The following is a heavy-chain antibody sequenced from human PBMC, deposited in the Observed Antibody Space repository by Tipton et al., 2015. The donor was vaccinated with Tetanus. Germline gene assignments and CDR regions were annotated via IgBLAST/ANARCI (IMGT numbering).Heavy chain of an antibody. J-gene: IGHJ5*02. CDR1: GGSIINTTW. CDR3: ATTMVNWFDP. D-gene: IGHD3-10*01. Sequence: TLSLTCTVSGGSIINTTWLTWVRQPPGKGLEWLGDIFHSGTAYYSPSLKSRLTISLDKSNNHLSLKMTSMTAADTAVYYCATTMVNWFDPWGQGTLVTVSS. V-gene: IGHV4-4*02. CDR2: IFHSGTA.